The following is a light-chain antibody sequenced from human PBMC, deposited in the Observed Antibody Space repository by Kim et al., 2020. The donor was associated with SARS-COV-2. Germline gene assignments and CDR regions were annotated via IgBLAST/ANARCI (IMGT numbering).Light chain of an antibody. J-gene: IGLJ3*02. Sequence: SSELTQDPAVSVALGQTVRITCQGVSLRSYYASWYQQKPGQAPVLVIYDNNNRPSGIPDRFSGSSAGNTASLTITGAQAEEEADYYCNSRDSSGNHLVFGGGTQLTVL. V-gene: IGLV3-19*01. CDR3: NSRDSSGNHLV. CDR2: DNN. CDR1: SLRSYY.